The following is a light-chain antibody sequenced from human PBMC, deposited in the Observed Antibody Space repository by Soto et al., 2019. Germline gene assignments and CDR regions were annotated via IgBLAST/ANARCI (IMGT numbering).Light chain of an antibody. CDR2: HTS. Sequence: EIVLTQSPGTLSLSPGDRATLSCRASQSVDSSYLAWYQQKPGQAPRLLIYHTSNRATGIPDRFSGSGSGTDFTLTISRLEPEDFAVYYCQQYGSSPPTSTFAQGTKVDIK. CDR1: QSVDSSY. CDR3: QQYGSSPPTST. J-gene: IGKJ2*01. V-gene: IGKV3-20*01.